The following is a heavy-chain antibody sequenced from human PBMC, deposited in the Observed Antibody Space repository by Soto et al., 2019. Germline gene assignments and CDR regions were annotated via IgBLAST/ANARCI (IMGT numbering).Heavy chain of an antibody. J-gene: IGHJ3*02. Sequence: ETLSLTCTVSGGSISSYSWSWIWQPPGKGLEWIGYIYYSGSTNYNPSLKSRVTISVDTSKNQFSLKLSSVTAADTAVYYCARVSKVGATNSAFDIWGQGTMVT. D-gene: IGHD1-26*01. CDR3: ARVSKVGATNSAFDI. CDR1: GGSISSYS. V-gene: IGHV4-59*01. CDR2: IYYSGST.